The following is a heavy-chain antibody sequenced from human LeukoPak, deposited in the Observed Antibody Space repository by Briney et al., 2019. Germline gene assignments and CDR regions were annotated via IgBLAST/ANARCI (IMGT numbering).Heavy chain of an antibody. J-gene: IGHJ5*02. Sequence: ASVKVSCKASGHTFNAYYMRWVRQAPGQGLEWMGWINPDSGGTNYAQKFQGRVTMTRDTSISTAYMELSRLRSDDTAVYYCAREFAGSYSWFDPWGQGTLVTVSS. CDR3: AREFAGSYSWFDP. CDR1: GHTFNAYY. V-gene: IGHV1-2*02. D-gene: IGHD1-26*01. CDR2: INPDSGGT.